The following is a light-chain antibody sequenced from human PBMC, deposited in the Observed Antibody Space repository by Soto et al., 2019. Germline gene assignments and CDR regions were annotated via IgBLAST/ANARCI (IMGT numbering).Light chain of an antibody. CDR3: QQANSFASLT. CDR1: QGISRW. V-gene: IGKV1-12*02. Sequence: DIQMTQSPSSVSASVGDRVTITCLARQGISRWLAWYQQKSGKAPKLLIYAASSLQSGVPSRFSGSGSGTDFTLTISSLQHEEFATYDGQQANSFASLTFGGGTKVEIK. CDR2: AAS. J-gene: IGKJ4*01.